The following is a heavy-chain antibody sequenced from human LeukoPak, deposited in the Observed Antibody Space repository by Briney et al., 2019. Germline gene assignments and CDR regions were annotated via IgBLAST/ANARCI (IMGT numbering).Heavy chain of an antibody. Sequence: GGSLRLSCAASEFIFSSYGMSWVRQAPGKGLEWVSAISASGGGTYYADSVKGRITISRDNSRNTLYLEMNSLRAEDTAIYYCAKEVTPGALLYGPFDYWGQGTLVTVSS. V-gene: IGHV3-23*01. J-gene: IGHJ4*02. CDR1: EFIFSSYG. D-gene: IGHD4-23*01. CDR2: ISASGGGT. CDR3: AKEVTPGALLYGPFDY.